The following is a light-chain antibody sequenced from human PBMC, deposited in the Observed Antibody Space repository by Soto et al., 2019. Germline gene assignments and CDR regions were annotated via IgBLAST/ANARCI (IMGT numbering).Light chain of an antibody. Sequence: DIQMTQSPSSLSASVGDRVTITCRASQGISIYLAWYQQKPGKVPKLLIYSASTLQSGVPSRFSGSGSGTDFTLPISSLQPEDVATYSCQEYNSAPYTFGQGTKLEIK. J-gene: IGKJ2*01. V-gene: IGKV1-27*01. CDR1: QGISIY. CDR3: QEYNSAPYT. CDR2: SAS.